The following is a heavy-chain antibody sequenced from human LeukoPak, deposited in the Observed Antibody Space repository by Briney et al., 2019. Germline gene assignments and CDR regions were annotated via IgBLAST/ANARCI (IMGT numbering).Heavy chain of an antibody. V-gene: IGHV4-59*08. CDR1: GGSIGTYY. CDR3: ASEDDY. J-gene: IGHJ4*02. Sequence: SETLSVTCTVSGGSIGTYYWSWIRQPPGKGLEWIGYIYYSGSTNYNPSLKSRVTISVDTSKNQFSLKLSSVTAADTAVYYCASEDDYWGQGTLVTVPS. CDR2: IYYSGST.